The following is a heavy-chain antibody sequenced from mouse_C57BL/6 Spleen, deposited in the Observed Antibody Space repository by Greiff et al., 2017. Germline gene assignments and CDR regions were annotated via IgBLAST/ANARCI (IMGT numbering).Heavy chain of an antibody. D-gene: IGHD1-1*01. J-gene: IGHJ1*03. V-gene: IGHV8-8*01. CDR3: ARMGDYYGSSYWYFDV. CDR2: IWWDDDK. CDR1: GFSLSTFGMG. Sequence: QVTLKVSGPGILQPSQTLSLTCSFSGFSLSTFGMGVGWIRQPSGKGLEWLAHIWWDDDKYYNPALKSRLTISKDTSKNQVFLKIANVDTAETATYYCARMGDYYGSSYWYFDVWGTGTTVTVSS.